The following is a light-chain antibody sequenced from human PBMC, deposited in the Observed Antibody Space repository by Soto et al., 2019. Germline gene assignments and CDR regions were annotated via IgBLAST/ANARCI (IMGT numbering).Light chain of an antibody. J-gene: IGLJ3*02. V-gene: IGLV1-44*01. CDR1: NSNIGTYT. Sequence: QSVLTQPPSASGTPGQRVIISCSGSNSNIGTYTVNWYQQLPGTAPKLLIYTDYQRPSGVPDRFSGSKSGTPASLAISGLQSEDEADYYCASWDDSLSGGVFGGGTKVTVL. CDR3: ASWDDSLSGGV. CDR2: TDY.